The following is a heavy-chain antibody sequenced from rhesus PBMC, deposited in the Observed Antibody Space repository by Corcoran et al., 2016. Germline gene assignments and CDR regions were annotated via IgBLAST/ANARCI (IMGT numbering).Heavy chain of an antibody. Sequence: EVQLVESGGGLVQPGGSLRLSCAASGFTFSSYWMYWVRQAPGKGVGWVPQITSEGSNTNDADSGKGRFTSSRENAKNSLYLQMNSLRAEDTAVYYCTRYSNYVGFDYWGQGVLVTVSS. CDR3: TRYSNYVGFDY. D-gene: IGHD4-23*01. CDR2: ITSEGSNT. CDR1: GFTFSSYW. V-gene: IGHV3-119*01. J-gene: IGHJ4*01.